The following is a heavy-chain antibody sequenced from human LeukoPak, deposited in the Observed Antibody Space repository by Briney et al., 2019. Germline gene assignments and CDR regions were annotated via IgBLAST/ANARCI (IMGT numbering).Heavy chain of an antibody. Sequence: PGGSLRLSCAAAGFAFSSCEMNWVRRAPGKGLQWVSYISSGSTTYYADSVKGRFTISRDNAQSSLYLQMNSLRAEDTAVYYCATFRRDGNNNVDYWGQGILVTVSS. D-gene: IGHD5-24*01. CDR3: ATFRRDGNNNVDY. V-gene: IGHV3-48*03. CDR2: ISSGSTT. J-gene: IGHJ4*02. CDR1: GFAFSSCE.